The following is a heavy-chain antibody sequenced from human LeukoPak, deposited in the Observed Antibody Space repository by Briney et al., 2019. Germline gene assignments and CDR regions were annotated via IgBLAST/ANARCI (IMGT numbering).Heavy chain of an antibody. J-gene: IGHJ6*03. D-gene: IGHD1-26*01. Sequence: ASVKVSCKASGYTFTSYDINWVRQATGQGLEWMGWMNPNSGNTGYAQKFQGRVTMTRNTSISTAYMELSSLRSEDTAVYYCARRQVGAEYYCYYYYMDVWGKGTTVTVSS. V-gene: IGHV1-8*01. CDR3: ARRQVGAEYYCYYYYMDV. CDR2: MNPNSGNT. CDR1: GYTFTSYD.